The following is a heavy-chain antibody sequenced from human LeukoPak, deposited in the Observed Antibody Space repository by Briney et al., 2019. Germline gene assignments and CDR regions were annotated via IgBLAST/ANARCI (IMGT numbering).Heavy chain of an antibody. J-gene: IGHJ5*02. CDR1: GGSITSYY. CDR3: ARAGDGGNWFDP. D-gene: IGHD2-21*01. V-gene: IGHV4-4*07. CDR2: IYTSGTT. Sequence: SETLSLTCTVSGGSITSYYWSWIRQPAGKGLDYIGRIYTSGTTNYNPSLKSRVTTSVDTSKSQFSLMLTSVTAADTAVYYCARAGDGGNWFDPWGQGTLVTVSS.